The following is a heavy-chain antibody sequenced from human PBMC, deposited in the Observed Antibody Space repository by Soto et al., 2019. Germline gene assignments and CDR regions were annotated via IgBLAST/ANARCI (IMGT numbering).Heavy chain of an antibody. J-gene: IGHJ5*02. V-gene: IGHV1-18*01. CDR2: ISAYTGNT. Sequence: ASVQVSCKDCGYTFTSYGISSVRQATPKGVAWMGWISAYTGNTTYGQKPQGRVTMTTDAYTSTAYMELRRLRYDATALHYYPRSDYPGGYYYGPGSNVPGWFDPWGQGTLVTVSS. CDR1: GYTFTSYG. CDR3: PRSDYPGGYYYGPGSNVPGWFDP. D-gene: IGHD3-10*01.